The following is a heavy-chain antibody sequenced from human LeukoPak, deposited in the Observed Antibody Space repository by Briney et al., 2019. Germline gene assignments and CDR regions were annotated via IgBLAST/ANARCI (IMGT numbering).Heavy chain of an antibody. V-gene: IGHV4-59*01. D-gene: IGHD2-15*01. Sequence: SETLSLTCTVSGGSITSYYWTWIRQPPGKGLEWIGYIYHSGTTNYNPSLKSRVTISADTSKNQFSLKLTSVTAADTAVYYCAQKAPYSPGYSQDWGQGTLVTVSP. CDR3: AQKAPYSPGYSQD. CDR2: IYHSGTT. J-gene: IGHJ1*01. CDR1: GGSITSYY.